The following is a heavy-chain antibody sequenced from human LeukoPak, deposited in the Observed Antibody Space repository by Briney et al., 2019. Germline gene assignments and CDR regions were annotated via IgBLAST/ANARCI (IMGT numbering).Heavy chain of an antibody. J-gene: IGHJ4*02. D-gene: IGHD1-26*01. CDR1: GYTFTSYD. V-gene: IGHV1-8*03. CDR3: ARSRGYGGSYEDPYFDY. CDR2: MNPNSGNT. Sequence: GASVKVSCKASGYTFTSYDINWVRQATGQGLEWMGWMNPNSGNTGYAQKFQGRVTITRNTSISTAYMELSSLRSEDTAVYYCARSRGYGGSYEDPYFDYWGQGTLVTVSS.